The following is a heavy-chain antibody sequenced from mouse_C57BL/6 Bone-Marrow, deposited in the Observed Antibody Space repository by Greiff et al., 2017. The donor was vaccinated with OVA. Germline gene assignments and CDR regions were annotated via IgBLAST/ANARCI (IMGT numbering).Heavy chain of an antibody. V-gene: IGHV14-4*01. CDR2: LDPENGDT. CDR3: ARIYY. CDR1: GFNIKDDY. J-gene: IGHJ2*01. Sequence: EVKLMESGAELVRPGASVKLSCTASGFNIKDDYMHWVKQRPEQGLEWIGWLDPENGDTEYASKFQGKATITADPSSNTAYLQLSSLTSEDTAVYYCARIYYWGQGTTLTVSS.